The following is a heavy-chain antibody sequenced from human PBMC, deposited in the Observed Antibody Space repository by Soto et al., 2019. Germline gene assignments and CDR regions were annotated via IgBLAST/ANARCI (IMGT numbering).Heavy chain of an antibody. CDR2: IYPGDSET. CDR1: GYSFISYW. D-gene: IGHD3-22*01. J-gene: IGHJ3*02. V-gene: IGHV5-51*03. CDR3: ARSRHDNSGYDAFDI. Sequence: EILLVQSGAEVKKPGESLKISCKGFGYSFISYWIGWVRQMPGKGLEWMGIIYPGDSETRYSPSFQGQVTISADKYIFTAYLQWTSLKASDTAMYYCARSRHDNSGYDAFDIWGQGTMVTVSS.